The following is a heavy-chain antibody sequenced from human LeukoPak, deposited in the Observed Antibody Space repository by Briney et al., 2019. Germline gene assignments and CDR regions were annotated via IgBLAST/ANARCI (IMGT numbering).Heavy chain of an antibody. CDR3: ARFWGIAAMFDY. J-gene: IGHJ4*02. CDR1: GGSISSSSYY. D-gene: IGHD2-2*01. V-gene: IGHV4-39*01. CDR2: IYYSGST. Sequence: SETLSLTCTVSGGSISSSSYYWCWIRQPPGKGLEWIGSIYYSGSTYYNPSLKSRVTISVDTSKNQFSLKLSSVTAADTAVYYCARFWGIAAMFDYWGQGTLVTVSS.